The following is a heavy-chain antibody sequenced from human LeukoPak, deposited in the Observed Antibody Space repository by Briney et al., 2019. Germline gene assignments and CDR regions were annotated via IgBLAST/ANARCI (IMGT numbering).Heavy chain of an antibody. D-gene: IGHD3-22*01. J-gene: IGHJ4*02. Sequence: ASVKVSCKASGGTFSSYAISWVRQAPGQRLEWMGGIIPIFGTANYAQKFQGRVTITADESTSTAYMELSSLRSEDTAVYYCARSRFEELIVVVTLNMYYFDYWRQGTLVTVSS. V-gene: IGHV1-69*13. CDR2: IIPIFGTA. CDR1: GGTFSSYA. CDR3: ARSRFEELIVVVTLNMYYFDY.